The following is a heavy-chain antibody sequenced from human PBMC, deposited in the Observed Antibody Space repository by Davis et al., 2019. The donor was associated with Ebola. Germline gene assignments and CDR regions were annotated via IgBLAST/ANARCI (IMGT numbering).Heavy chain of an antibody. D-gene: IGHD2-15*01. J-gene: IGHJ6*04. V-gene: IGHV3-15*01. CDR1: GFTFSNAW. Sequence: PGGSLRLSCAASGFTFSNAWMSWVRQAPGKGLEWVGRIKSKTDGGTTDYAAPVKGRFTISRDDSKNTLYLQMNSLKTEDTAVYYCTTPDIVVVVAATLTGYYYGMDVWGKGTTVTVSS. CDR2: IKSKTDGGTT. CDR3: TTPDIVVVVAATLTGYYYGMDV.